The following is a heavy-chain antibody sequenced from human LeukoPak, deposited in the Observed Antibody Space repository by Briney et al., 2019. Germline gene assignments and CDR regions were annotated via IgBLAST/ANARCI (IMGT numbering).Heavy chain of an antibody. CDR3: AKERGYRAPFDY. CDR1: GFTFSSYG. CDR2: ISGSGDNT. V-gene: IGHV3-23*01. J-gene: IGHJ4*02. Sequence: GGSLRLSFAASGFTFSSYGMAWVRQASGKGLEWVSAISGSGDNTYYADSVKGRFTISRDNSKNTLYLQMNSLRAEDTAVYYCAKERGYRAPFDYWGQGTLVTVSS. D-gene: IGHD5-24*01.